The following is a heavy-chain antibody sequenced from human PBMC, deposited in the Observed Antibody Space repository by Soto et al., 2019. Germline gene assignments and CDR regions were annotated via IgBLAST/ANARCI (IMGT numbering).Heavy chain of an antibody. CDR3: AHIVPFNYRGYNFEF. Sequence: QITLKESGPTLVKPTQTLTLTCTFSGFSLSTHTVGVAWIRQPPGKALEGLALIYWDEDKRYSPSLKSRLTITQDTSKNQVVLTITNMYPVDTATYYCAHIVPFNYRGYNFEFWGQGILVTVSS. D-gene: IGHD5-12*01. V-gene: IGHV2-5*02. CDR1: GFSLSTHTVG. CDR2: IYWDEDK. J-gene: IGHJ4*02.